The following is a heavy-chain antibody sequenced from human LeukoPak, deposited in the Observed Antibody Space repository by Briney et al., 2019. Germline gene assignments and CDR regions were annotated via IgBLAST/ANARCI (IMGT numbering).Heavy chain of an antibody. V-gene: IGHV1-69*05. CDR3: ARQGGHYYDSTFDY. J-gene: IGHJ4*02. Sequence: SVKVSCKASGGTFSSYAISWVRQAPGQGLEWMGGIIPIFGTANYAQKFQGRVTITTDESTSTAYMELSSLRSEDTAVYYCARQGGHYYDSTFDYWGQGTLVTVSS. CDR1: GGTFSSYA. D-gene: IGHD3-22*01. CDR2: IIPIFGTA.